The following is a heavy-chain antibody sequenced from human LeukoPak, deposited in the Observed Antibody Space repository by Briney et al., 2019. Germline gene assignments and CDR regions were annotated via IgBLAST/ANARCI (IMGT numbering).Heavy chain of an antibody. J-gene: IGHJ4*02. CDR3: AREGYSYGYGQEGEYYFDY. Sequence: PGGSLRLSCAASGFTVSSNYMSWVRQAPGKGLEWVSVIYSGGSTYYADSVKGRFTISRDNSKNTLYLQMNSLRAEDTAVYYCAREGYSYGYGQEGEYYFDYWGQGTLVTVSS. D-gene: IGHD5-18*01. CDR1: GFTVSSNY. V-gene: IGHV3-66*01. CDR2: IYSGGST.